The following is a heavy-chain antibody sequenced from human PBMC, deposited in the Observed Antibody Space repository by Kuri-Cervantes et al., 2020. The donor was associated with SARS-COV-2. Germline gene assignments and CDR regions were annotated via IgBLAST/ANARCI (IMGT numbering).Heavy chain of an antibody. J-gene: IGHJ4*02. CDR2: INPNSGGT. V-gene: IGHV1-2*04. CDR3: ARAVGVFIAVAGRPFDY. CDR1: GYTFTGYY. Sequence: ASVKVSCKASGYTFTGYYMHWVRQAPGQGLEWMGWINPNSGGTNYAQKFQGWVTMTRDTSISTAYMELSRLRSDDTAAYYCARAVGVFIAVAGRPFDYWGQGTLVTVSS. D-gene: IGHD6-19*01.